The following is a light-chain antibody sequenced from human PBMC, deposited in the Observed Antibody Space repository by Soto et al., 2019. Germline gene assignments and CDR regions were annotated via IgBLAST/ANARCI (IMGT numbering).Light chain of an antibody. CDR2: DAS. CDR1: QSISNF. J-gene: IGKJ1*01. Sequence: EIVLTQSPATLSLSPGERATLSCRASQSISNFLAWYQQKPGQAPRLLIYDASNRATGIPARFSGSGSGADFTLTISSLEPEDFAVYYCQHYVTSLTTFGQGTKVDIK. CDR3: QHYVTSLTT. V-gene: IGKV3-11*01.